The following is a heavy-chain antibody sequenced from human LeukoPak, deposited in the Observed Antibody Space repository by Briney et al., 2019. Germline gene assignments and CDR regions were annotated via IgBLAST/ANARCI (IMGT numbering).Heavy chain of an antibody. V-gene: IGHV3-21*04. CDR2: ITSGGDYI. CDR3: ASSLLWFGDSKFWFDP. CDR1: GFTFNTFN. J-gene: IGHJ5*02. D-gene: IGHD3-10*01. Sequence: GGSLRLSCAASGFTFNTFNMNWVRQAPGKGLEWVSSITSGGDYIYYADSVKGRFTTSRDNAKNSLSLQLNSLRVEDTAVYYCASSLLWFGDSKFWFDPWGQGTLVTVSS.